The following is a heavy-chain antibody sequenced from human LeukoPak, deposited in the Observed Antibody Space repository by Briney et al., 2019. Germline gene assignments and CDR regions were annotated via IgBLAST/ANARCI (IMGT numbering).Heavy chain of an antibody. D-gene: IGHD6-19*01. J-gene: IGHJ4*02. CDR2: IYTSGST. CDR3: ARDQGEQWLVHFDY. V-gene: IGHV4-4*07. Sequence: SETLSLTCTVSGGSISSYYWSWLRQPAGKGLEWIGRIYTSGSTNYNPSLKSRVTMSVDTSKNQFSLKLSSVTAADTAVYYCARDQGEQWLVHFDYWGQGTLVTVSS. CDR1: GGSISSYY.